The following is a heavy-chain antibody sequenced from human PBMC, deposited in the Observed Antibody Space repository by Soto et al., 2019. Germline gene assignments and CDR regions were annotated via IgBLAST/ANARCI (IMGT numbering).Heavy chain of an antibody. V-gene: IGHV5-10-1*01. Sequence: GESLKISCKGSGYSFAGYWITWVRQKPGKGLEWMGRIDPSDSQTYYSPSFRGHVTISVTKSITTVFLQWSSLRASDTAMYYCARQIYDSDTGPNFQYYFDSWGQGTPVTAPQ. CDR1: GYSFAGYW. CDR2: IDPSDSQT. J-gene: IGHJ4*02. D-gene: IGHD3-22*01. CDR3: ARQIYDSDTGPNFQYYFDS.